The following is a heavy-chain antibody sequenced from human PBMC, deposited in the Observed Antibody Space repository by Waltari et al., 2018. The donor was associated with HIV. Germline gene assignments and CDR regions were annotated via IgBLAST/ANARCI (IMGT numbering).Heavy chain of an antibody. V-gene: IGHV4-61*02. CDR1: GGSISSGSAY. Sequence: QVQLQESGPGRVKPSQTLSLTCTVSGGSISSGSAYWSWIRQPAGKGLEWIGRIYTSGSTNYNPSLKSRVTISVDTSKNQFSLKLSSVTAADTAVYYCARDRPYYYGSGSLRYFDYWGQGTLVTVSS. J-gene: IGHJ4*02. CDR2: IYTSGST. CDR3: ARDRPYYYGSGSLRYFDY. D-gene: IGHD3-10*01.